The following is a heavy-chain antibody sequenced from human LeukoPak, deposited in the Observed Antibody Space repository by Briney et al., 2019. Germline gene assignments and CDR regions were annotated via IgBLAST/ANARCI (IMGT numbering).Heavy chain of an antibody. Sequence: SETLSLTCTVSGGSISSSSYYWGWIRQPPGKGLEWIGSIYYSGSTYYNPSLKSRVTISVDTSKNQFSLKLSSVTAADTAVYYCARGRGVRGVINMWGQGTLVTVSS. V-gene: IGHV4-39*07. D-gene: IGHD3-10*01. CDR3: ARGRGVRGVINM. J-gene: IGHJ4*02. CDR1: GGSISSSSYY. CDR2: IYYSGST.